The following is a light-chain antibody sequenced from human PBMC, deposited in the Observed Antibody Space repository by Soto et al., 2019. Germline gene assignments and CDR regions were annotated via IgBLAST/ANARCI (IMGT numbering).Light chain of an antibody. CDR1: SGSVSTSYY. J-gene: IGLJ3*02. Sequence: QAVVTQEPSFSVSPGGTVTLTCGLSSGSVSTSYYPSWYQQTPGQAPRTLIYSTNTRSSGVPDRFSGSILGNKAALIITGAQADDESDYYCVLYVGSGISVFGGGTKLTVL. CDR3: VLYVGSGISV. V-gene: IGLV8-61*01. CDR2: STN.